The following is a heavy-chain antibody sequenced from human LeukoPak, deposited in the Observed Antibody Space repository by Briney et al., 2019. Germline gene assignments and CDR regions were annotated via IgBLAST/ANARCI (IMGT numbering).Heavy chain of an antibody. D-gene: IGHD3-22*01. J-gene: IGHJ4*02. CDR2: IDYSGST. Sequence: SETLSLTCTVSGGSLSNTNYYWVWIRQPPGKGLEWIGSIDYSGSTYYNPSLKSRVTISEDTSNRFSLILSSVTAADTAVYYCARLARGILLPDYWGQGTLVTVSS. CDR3: ARLARGILLPDY. CDR1: GGSLSNTNYY. V-gene: IGHV4-39*01.